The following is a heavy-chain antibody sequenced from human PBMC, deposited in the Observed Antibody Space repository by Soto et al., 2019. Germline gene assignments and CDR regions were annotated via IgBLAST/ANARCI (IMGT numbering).Heavy chain of an antibody. V-gene: IGHV4-4*07. J-gene: IGHJ4*02. D-gene: IGHD2-8*01. Sequence: PSETLSLTCTVSGASISGFYWSWIRKSAGKGLEWIGRIYATGTTDYNPSLKSRVMMSVDTSKKQFSLKLRSVTAADTAMYYCARGADAMLSPNFDYWSQGSLVTVSS. CDR2: IYATGTT. CDR3: ARGADAMLSPNFDY. CDR1: GASISGFY.